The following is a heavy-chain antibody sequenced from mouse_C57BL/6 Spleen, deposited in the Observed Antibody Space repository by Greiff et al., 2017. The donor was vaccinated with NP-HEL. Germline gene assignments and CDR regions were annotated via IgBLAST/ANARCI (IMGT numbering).Heavy chain of an antibody. CDR1: GFTFSSYA. V-gene: IGHV5-4*01. D-gene: IGHD4-1*02. CDR2: ISDGGSYT. CDR3: ARDGQLGRFAY. J-gene: IGHJ3*01. Sequence: EVKLMESGGGLVKPGGSLKLSCAASGFTFSSYAMSWVRQTPEKRLEWVATISDGGSYTYYPDNVKGRFTISRDNAKNNLYLQMSHLKSEDTAMYYCARDGQLGRFAYWGQGTLVTVSA.